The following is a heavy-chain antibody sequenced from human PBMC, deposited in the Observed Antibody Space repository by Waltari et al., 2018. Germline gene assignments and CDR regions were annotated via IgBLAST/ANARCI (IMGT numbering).Heavy chain of an antibody. CDR1: GYTFTSYA. CDR2: INAGNGNT. D-gene: IGHD6-13*01. CDR3: ARAPRSSSWYVQV. J-gene: IGHJ4*02. V-gene: IGHV1-3*01. Sequence: QVQLVQSGAEVKKPGASVKVSCKASGYTFTSYAMHWVRQAPGQRLEWMGWINAGNGNTKYSQKFQGRVAITRDTSARTAYMELSSLRSEDTAVYYCARAPRSSSWYVQVWGQGTLVTVSS.